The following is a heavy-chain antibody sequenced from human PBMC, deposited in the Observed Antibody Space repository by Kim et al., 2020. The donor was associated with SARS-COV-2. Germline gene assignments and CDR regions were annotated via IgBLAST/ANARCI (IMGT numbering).Heavy chain of an antibody. D-gene: IGHD3-9*01. Sequence: GGSLRLSCGASGFTFGNYWMHWVRQVPGRGLVWVSRINNDGKSRSYADSVKGRFVISRDNAKNTLSLQMNSLRGEDTAVYYCARARYFDSRDDAFDVWGPGTLLTVTS. J-gene: IGHJ3*01. V-gene: IGHV3-74*01. CDR3: ARARYFDSRDDAFDV. CDR2: INNDGKSR. CDR1: GFTFGNYW.